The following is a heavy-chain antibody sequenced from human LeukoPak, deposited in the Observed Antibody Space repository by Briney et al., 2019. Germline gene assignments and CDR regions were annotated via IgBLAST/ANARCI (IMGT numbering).Heavy chain of an antibody. CDR2: IYHSGST. J-gene: IGHJ3*02. D-gene: IGHD3-9*01. V-gene: IGHV4-38-2*02. Sequence: PSETLSLTCTVSGYSISSGYYWGWIRQPPGKGLEWIGSIYHSGSTYYNPSLKSRVTISVDTSKNQFSLKLSSVTAADTAVYYCARGAYYDILTPEVGAFDIWGQGTMVTVSS. CDR1: GYSISSGYY. CDR3: ARGAYYDILTPEVGAFDI.